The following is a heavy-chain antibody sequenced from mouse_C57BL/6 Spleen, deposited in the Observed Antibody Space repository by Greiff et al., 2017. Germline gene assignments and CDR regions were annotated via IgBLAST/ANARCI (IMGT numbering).Heavy chain of an antibody. CDR3: ASSGTYEDDD. D-gene: IGHD6-1*01. CDR2: IDPSDSYT. V-gene: IGHV1-69*01. J-gene: IGHJ2*01. Sequence: QVQLQQPGAELVMPGASVKLSCKASGYTFTSYWMHWVKQRPGQGLEWIGEIDPSDSYTNYNQKFKGKSTLTVDKSSSTAYMQLSSLTSEDSAVYECASSGTYEDDDWGQGTTLTVSS. CDR1: GYTFTSYW.